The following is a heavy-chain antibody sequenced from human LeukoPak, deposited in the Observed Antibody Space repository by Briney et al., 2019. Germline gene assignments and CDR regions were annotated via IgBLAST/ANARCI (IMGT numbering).Heavy chain of an antibody. D-gene: IGHD3-10*01. CDR1: GFTFSSYA. Sequence: GGSLRLSCAASGFTFSSYAMSWVRQAPGKGLEWVSAISGSGGSTYYADSVKGRFTISRDNSKNTLYLQMNSLRAEDTAVYYCAKTHTYYYGSGSYYDPSDYWGQGTLVTVSS. CDR2: ISGSGGST. J-gene: IGHJ4*02. CDR3: AKTHTYYYGSGSYYDPSDY. V-gene: IGHV3-23*01.